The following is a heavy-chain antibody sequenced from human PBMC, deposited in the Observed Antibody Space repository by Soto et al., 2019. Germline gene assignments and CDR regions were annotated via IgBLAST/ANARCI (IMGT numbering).Heavy chain of an antibody. CDR2: IKQDGSEK. D-gene: IGHD6-13*01. Sequence: GGSLRLSCAASGFTFSSYWMSWVRQAPGKGLEWVANIKQDGSEKYYVDSVKGRFTISRDNAKNSLYLQMNSLRAEDTAVYYCARVRSSSFSQWFDPWGQGTLVTVSS. CDR3: ARVRSSSFSQWFDP. CDR1: GFTFSSYW. V-gene: IGHV3-7*04. J-gene: IGHJ5*02.